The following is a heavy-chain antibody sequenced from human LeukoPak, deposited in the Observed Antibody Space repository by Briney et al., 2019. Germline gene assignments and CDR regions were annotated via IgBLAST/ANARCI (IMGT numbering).Heavy chain of an antibody. Sequence: GGSLRLSCAASGFTFSSYAMSWVRQAPGKGLEWVSVIYSGGSTYYADSVKGRFTISRDNSKNTLYLQMSSLRAEDTAVYYCARDRRMVRGVLDIWGQGTMVTVSS. CDR3: ARDRRMVRGVLDI. CDR1: GFTFSSYA. CDR2: IYSGGST. J-gene: IGHJ3*02. D-gene: IGHD3-10*01. V-gene: IGHV3-66*01.